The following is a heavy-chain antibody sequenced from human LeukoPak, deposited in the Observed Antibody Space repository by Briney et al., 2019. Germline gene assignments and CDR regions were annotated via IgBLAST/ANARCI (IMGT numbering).Heavy chain of an antibody. J-gene: IGHJ4*02. CDR2: LRYDRSNQ. V-gene: IGHV3-30*02. CDR1: GLTFSSYG. D-gene: IGHD3-3*01. CDR3: AQDFRNVHYYYFCSGYRALSYYSGSEIDY. Sequence: AGVALRLSCAASGLTFSSYGMHWVRQDPPKGLERLAFLRYDRSNQYYADSVKGRFTISRVNSKNTLYLQMTSLRARVTPVYYSAQDFRNVHYYYFCSGYRALSYYSGSEIDYWGQGTLVTVSS.